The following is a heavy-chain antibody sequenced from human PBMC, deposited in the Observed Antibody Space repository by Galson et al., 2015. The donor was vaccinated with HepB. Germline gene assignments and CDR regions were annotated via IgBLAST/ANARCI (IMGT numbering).Heavy chain of an antibody. J-gene: IGHJ6*02. CDR1: GFTFSRHT. Sequence: SLRLSCAASGFTFSRHTMHWVRQAPGKGLEWVAVTSDDGSNKWYADSVKGRFTISRDNSKNTLYLQMNSLGAEDTAVYYCARALGMIQDFWGTSYPGYGMDVWGQGTTVTVSS. V-gene: IGHV3-30*04. D-gene: IGHD3-3*01. CDR3: ARALGMIQDFWGTSYPGYGMDV. CDR2: TSDDGSNK.